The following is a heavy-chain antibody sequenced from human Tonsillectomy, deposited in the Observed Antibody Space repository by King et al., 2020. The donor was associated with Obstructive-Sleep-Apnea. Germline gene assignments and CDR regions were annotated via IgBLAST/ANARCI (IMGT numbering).Heavy chain of an antibody. Sequence: QVQLVESGGGVVQPGRSLRLSCAASGFTFSSYGIYWVRQAPGKGLEWVAVISYDGSNKYYIDSVKGRFTISRDNSKKMLDLQMNSLRVEDTAVYYCAKDPRDGYNYVGDYYYGMDVWGQGTTVTVSS. D-gene: IGHD5-24*01. CDR2: ISYDGSNK. CDR3: AKDPRDGYNYVGDYYYGMDV. V-gene: IGHV3-30*18. CDR1: GFTFSSYG. J-gene: IGHJ6*02.